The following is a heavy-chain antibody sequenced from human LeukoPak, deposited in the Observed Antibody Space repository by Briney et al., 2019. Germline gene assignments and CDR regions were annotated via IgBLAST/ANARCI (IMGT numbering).Heavy chain of an antibody. CDR1: GGSISSYY. V-gene: IGHV4-59*12. Sequence: SETLSLTCTVSGGSISSYYWSWIRQPPGKGLEWIGYIYYSGSTNYNPSLKSRVTISVDTSKNQFSLKLSSVTAADTAVYYCAREVAGIQLFDYWGQGTLVTVSS. CDR2: IYYSGST. CDR3: AREVAGIQLFDY. D-gene: IGHD5-18*01. J-gene: IGHJ4*02.